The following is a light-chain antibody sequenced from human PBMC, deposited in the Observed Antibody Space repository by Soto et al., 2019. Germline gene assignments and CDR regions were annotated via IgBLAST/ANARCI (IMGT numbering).Light chain of an antibody. CDR3: QQYNTFWT. CDR1: QTISTW. V-gene: IGKV1-5*01. Sequence: DIQMTQSPSTLSASVGDRVTITCRASQTISTWLAWYQQKPGKAPKLLIYDVSSLESGVPSRFSGRGSGTEFTLTISSLQPDHLATYYGQQYNTFWTFGQRTKVEIK. J-gene: IGKJ1*01. CDR2: DVS.